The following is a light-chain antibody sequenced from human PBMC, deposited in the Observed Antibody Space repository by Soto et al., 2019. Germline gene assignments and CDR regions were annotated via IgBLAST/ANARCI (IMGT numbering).Light chain of an antibody. Sequence: QSVLTQPPSVSGTTGQRVTISCSGGISNIGDNYVYWFQQLPGTAPKVLSNRNNQRPSGVPDRFSGSKSGTSASLAISGLRSEDEAEYYCAAWDDTVRSYVFGTGTKLTVL. CDR3: AAWDDTVRSYV. V-gene: IGLV1-47*01. CDR1: ISNIGDNY. CDR2: RNN. J-gene: IGLJ1*01.